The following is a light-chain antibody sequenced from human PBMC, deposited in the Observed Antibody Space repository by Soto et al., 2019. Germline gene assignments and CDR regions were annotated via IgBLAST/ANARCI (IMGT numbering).Light chain of an antibody. J-gene: IGKJ1*01. V-gene: IGKV3-20*01. CDR1: QSISSNY. Sequence: EIVLTQSPGTLSLSPGKRATLSCRASQSISSNYLAWYQQKPGQAPRLLIYGASSRATGIPDRFSGSGSGTDFTLTISRLEPEDFAVYYCQHYGSSPWTFGQGTKVDIK. CDR2: GAS. CDR3: QHYGSSPWT.